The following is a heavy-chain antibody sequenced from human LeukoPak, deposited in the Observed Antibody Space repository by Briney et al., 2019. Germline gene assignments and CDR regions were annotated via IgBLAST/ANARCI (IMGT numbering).Heavy chain of an antibody. D-gene: IGHD6-19*01. CDR1: GGSISSGGYY. Sequence: PSETLSLTCTVSGGSISSGGYYWSWIRQPPGKGLEWIGYIYYSGSTNYNPSLKSRVTISVDTSKNQFSLKLSSVTAADTAVYYCARDGRGGWYPRFDYWGQGTLVTVSS. V-gene: IGHV4-61*08. CDR2: IYYSGST. J-gene: IGHJ4*02. CDR3: ARDGRGGWYPRFDY.